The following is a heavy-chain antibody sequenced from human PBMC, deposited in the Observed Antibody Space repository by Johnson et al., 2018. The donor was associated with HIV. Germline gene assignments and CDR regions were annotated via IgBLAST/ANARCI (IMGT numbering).Heavy chain of an antibody. J-gene: IGHJ3*02. CDR1: GFTFTNYG. Sequence: QVQLVESGGGVVQPGGSLRVSCAASGFTFTNYGMHWVRQVPGKGLEWVAFIRFDGSDKYYADSVKGRFTISRDNSKYTVYLQMNSLRAEDTALYYCAKERRTGAFDIWGQGTMVTVSS. V-gene: IGHV3-30*02. CDR2: IRFDGSDK. CDR3: AKERRTGAFDI.